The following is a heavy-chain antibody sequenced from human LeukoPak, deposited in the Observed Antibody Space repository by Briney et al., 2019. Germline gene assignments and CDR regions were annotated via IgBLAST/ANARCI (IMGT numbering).Heavy chain of an antibody. CDR2: IYYSGST. J-gene: IGHJ4*02. V-gene: IGHV4-59*01. CDR3: ARCGGGSCHQFDY. D-gene: IGHD2-2*01. Sequence: SETLSLTCTVSGGSISSYYWSWIRQPPGKGLEWIGYIYYSGSTNYNPSLKSRVTISVDTSKNQFSLKLSSVTAADTAVYYCARCGGGSCHQFDYWGQGTLVTVPS. CDR1: GGSISSYY.